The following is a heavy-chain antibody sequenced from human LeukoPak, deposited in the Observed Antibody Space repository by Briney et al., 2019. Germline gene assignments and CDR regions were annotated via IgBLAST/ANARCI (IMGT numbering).Heavy chain of an antibody. CDR3: ASSTYGNNYYYCGMDV. J-gene: IGHJ6*02. Sequence: PSETLSLTCTVSGGSISSGGYYWSWIRQHPGKGLEWIGYIYYSGSTYYNPSLKSRVTISVDTSKNQFSLKLSSVTAADTAVYYCASSTYGNNYYYCGMDVWGQGTTVTVSS. CDR2: IYYSGST. CDR1: GGSISSGGYY. V-gene: IGHV4-31*03. D-gene: IGHD4-17*01.